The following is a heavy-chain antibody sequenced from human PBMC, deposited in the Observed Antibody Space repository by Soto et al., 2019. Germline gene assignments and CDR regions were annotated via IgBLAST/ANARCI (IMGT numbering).Heavy chain of an antibody. CDR2: IKHSGST. D-gene: IGHD2-2*01. V-gene: IGHV4-34*01. CDR1: GGSFSGYY. Sequence: SETLSLTCAVYGGSFSGYYWSWIRQPPGKGLEWIGEIKHSGSTNYNPSLKSRVTISVDTSKNQFSLKLSSVTAADTAVYYCARDKVPAAIDYYYYGMDVWGQGTTVTVSS. CDR3: ARDKVPAAIDYYYYGMDV. J-gene: IGHJ6*02.